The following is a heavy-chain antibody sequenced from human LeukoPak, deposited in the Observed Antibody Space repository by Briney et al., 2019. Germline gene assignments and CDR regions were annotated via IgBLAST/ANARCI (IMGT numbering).Heavy chain of an antibody. CDR1: GFTFSSYW. V-gene: IGHV3-7*01. D-gene: IGHD6-13*01. Sequence: PGGSLRLSCAASGFTFSSYWMSWVRQAPGKGLEWVANIKQDGSEEYYVDSVKGRFTISRDNAKNSLYLQMNSLRAEDTAVYYCARERAVISSSWYGAPVYYYYMDVWGKGTTVTVSS. J-gene: IGHJ6*03. CDR2: IKQDGSEE. CDR3: ARERAVISSSWYGAPVYYYYMDV.